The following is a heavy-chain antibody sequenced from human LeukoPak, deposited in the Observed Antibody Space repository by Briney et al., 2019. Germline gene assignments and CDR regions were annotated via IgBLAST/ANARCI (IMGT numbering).Heavy chain of an antibody. CDR1: GFTFSNHA. CDR3: AKELTSRWEYQLLFFDY. D-gene: IGHD2-2*01. Sequence: GGSLRLSCAASGFTFSNHAMNWVRQAPGKGPEWVSGMSNTGSSTYYADSVKGRFTISRDNSKNTLYLQMNSLRAEDTAVYYCAKELTSRWEYQLLFFDYWGQGTLVTVSS. J-gene: IGHJ4*02. CDR2: MSNTGSST. V-gene: IGHV3-23*01.